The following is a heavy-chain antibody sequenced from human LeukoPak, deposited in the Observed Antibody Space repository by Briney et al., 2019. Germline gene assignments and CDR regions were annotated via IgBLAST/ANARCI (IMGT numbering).Heavy chain of an antibody. CDR2: IYYSGST. D-gene: IGHD2-2*02. Sequence: SETLSLTCTVSGGSISSGDYYWSWIRQPPGKGLEWIGYIYYSGSTYYNPSLKSRVTISVDTSKNQFSLKLSSVTAADTAVYYCAREGVVVPAAINYYYYMDVWGKGTTVTVSS. CDR3: AREGVVVPAAINYYYYMDV. V-gene: IGHV4-30-4*08. J-gene: IGHJ6*03. CDR1: GGSISSGDYY.